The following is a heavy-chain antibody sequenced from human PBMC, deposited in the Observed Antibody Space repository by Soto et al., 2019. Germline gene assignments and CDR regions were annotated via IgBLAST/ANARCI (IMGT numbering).Heavy chain of an antibody. CDR2: IYYSGST. V-gene: IGHV4-39*01. CDR1: GGSISSTSYY. D-gene: IGHD6-6*01. J-gene: IGHJ6*02. Sequence: TSETLSLTCTVSGGSISSTSYYWGWIRQPPGKGLEWIGGIYYSGSTYYNPSLKSRVTISVDTSKNQFSLKLTSVTAADTAVYYFARYSSSSSRYYYYGMDVWGQGTTVTVSS. CDR3: ARYSSSSSRYYYYGMDV.